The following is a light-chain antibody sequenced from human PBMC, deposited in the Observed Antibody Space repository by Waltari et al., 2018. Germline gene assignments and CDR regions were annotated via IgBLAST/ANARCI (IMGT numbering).Light chain of an antibody. CDR2: ELS. CDR3: SSYAGSQYWV. CDR1: GSDVGKYDY. Sequence: QSALTQPPAASGSPGQSVTISCTGTGSDVGKYDYVSWYQQHPGKAPKLMIYELSKRPSGVPDRFSGSKSGNTASLTVSGLQAEDEADYYCSSYAGSQYWVFGGGTKLTVL. J-gene: IGLJ3*02. V-gene: IGLV2-8*01.